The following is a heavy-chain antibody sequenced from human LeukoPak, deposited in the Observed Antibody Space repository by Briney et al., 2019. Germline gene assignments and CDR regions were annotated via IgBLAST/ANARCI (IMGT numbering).Heavy chain of an antibody. J-gene: IGHJ5*02. Sequence: SETLSLTCTVSGGSISSGDYYWSWIRQPPGKGLEWIGYIYYSGSTYYNPSLKSRVTISVDTSKNQFSLKLSSVTAADTAVYYCARECITIFRRGNWFDPWGQGTLVTVSS. V-gene: IGHV4-30-4*01. D-gene: IGHD3-9*01. CDR1: GGSISSGDYY. CDR2: IYYSGST. CDR3: ARECITIFRRGNWFDP.